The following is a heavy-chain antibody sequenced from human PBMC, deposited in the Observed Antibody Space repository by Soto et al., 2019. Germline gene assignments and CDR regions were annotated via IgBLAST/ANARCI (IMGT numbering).Heavy chain of an antibody. CDR3: ARQPYYYYYYMDV. CDR2: IYYSGST. Sequence: PSETLSLTGTVTGGSISRDYWSWFRQPPGKGLEWIGYIYYSGSTNYNPSLKSRVTISVDTSKNQFSLKLSPVTAADTAVYYCARQPYYYYYYMDVWGKVTPVTVSS. V-gene: IGHV4-59*08. CDR1: GGSISRDY. J-gene: IGHJ6*03.